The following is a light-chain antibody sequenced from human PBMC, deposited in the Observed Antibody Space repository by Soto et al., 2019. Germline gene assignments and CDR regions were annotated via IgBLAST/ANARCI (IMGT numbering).Light chain of an antibody. Sequence: IHMTQSPSSLSASVGDRVTITCRASQRITTYLNWYQQKPVEAPKLLISTSGTLQRGVPSRFTGSGSGTDFTLTITGLQRADFATYFCQQTYNTPYTFGQGTKLEIK. CDR2: TSG. CDR3: QQTYNTPYT. CDR1: QRITTY. J-gene: IGKJ2*01. V-gene: IGKV1-39*01.